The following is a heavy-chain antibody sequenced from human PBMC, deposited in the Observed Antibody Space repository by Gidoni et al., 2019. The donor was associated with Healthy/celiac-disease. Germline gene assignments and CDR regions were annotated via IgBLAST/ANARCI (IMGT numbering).Heavy chain of an antibody. D-gene: IGHD6-13*01. J-gene: IGHJ3*02. V-gene: IGHV2-5*01. CDR1: GFSLSTSGVG. Sequence: QITLKESGPTLVKPTQTLTLTCTFSGFSLSTSGVGVGWIRQPPGKALEWLALIYWNDDKRYSPSLKRRLTITKDTSKNQVVLTMTNMDPVDTATYYCAHSKMTNAASDAFDIWGQGTMVTVSS. CDR2: IYWNDDK. CDR3: AHSKMTNAASDAFDI.